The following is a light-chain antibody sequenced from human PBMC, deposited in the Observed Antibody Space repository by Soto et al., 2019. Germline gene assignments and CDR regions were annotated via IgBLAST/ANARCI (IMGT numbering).Light chain of an antibody. CDR1: QSVSSN. CDR3: QQYNNWPPKVT. V-gene: IGKV3-15*01. J-gene: IGKJ5*01. CDR2: GAS. Sequence: EIVMTQSPATLSVSPGARATLSCRARQSVSSNLAWYPQKPGQAPRLLIYGASTRATGIPARFSGSGSGTEFTLTISSLQSEDFAVYYCQQYNNWPPKVTFGQGTRLEIK.